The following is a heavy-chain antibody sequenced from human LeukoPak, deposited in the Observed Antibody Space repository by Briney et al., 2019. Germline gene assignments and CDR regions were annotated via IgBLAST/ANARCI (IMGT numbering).Heavy chain of an antibody. Sequence: PGGSLRLSCAASGXTFSSYAMSWVRQAPGKGLEWVSASSGSGGSTYYADSVKGRFTISRDNSKNTLYLQMNSLRAEDTAVYYCAKMYYDSSSHFDYWGQGTLVTVSS. V-gene: IGHV3-23*01. CDR3: AKMYYDSSSHFDY. J-gene: IGHJ4*02. CDR2: SSGSGGST. D-gene: IGHD3-22*01. CDR1: GXTFSSYA.